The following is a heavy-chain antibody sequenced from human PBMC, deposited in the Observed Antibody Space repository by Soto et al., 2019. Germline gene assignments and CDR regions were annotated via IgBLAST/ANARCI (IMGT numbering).Heavy chain of an antibody. D-gene: IGHD2-2*02. CDR3: ARSGPSISNWFDP. J-gene: IGHJ5*02. CDR1: GGSISSGGYY. V-gene: IGHV4-31*03. CDR2: IYYSGST. Sequence: SETLSLTCTVSGGSISSGGYYWSWIRQHPGKGLEWIGYIYYSGSTYYNPSLKSRVTISVDTSKNQFSLKLSSVTAADTAVYYCARSGPSISNWFDPWGQGTLVTVSS.